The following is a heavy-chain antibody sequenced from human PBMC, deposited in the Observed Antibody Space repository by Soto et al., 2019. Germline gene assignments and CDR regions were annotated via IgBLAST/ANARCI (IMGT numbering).Heavy chain of an antibody. CDR3: AGDWAVVAETPPYYYYYYGMDV. V-gene: IGHV3-30-3*01. J-gene: IGHJ6*02. D-gene: IGHD2-2*01. CDR2: ISYDGSNK. CDR1: EFTFSSYA. Sequence: GGSLRLSCAASEFTFSSYAMHWVRQAPGKGLEWVAVISYDGSNKYYADSVKGRFPIYRDNSKNTLYLQMNSLRAEDTAVYYCAGDWAVVAETPPYYYYYYGMDVWGQGTTVTVSS.